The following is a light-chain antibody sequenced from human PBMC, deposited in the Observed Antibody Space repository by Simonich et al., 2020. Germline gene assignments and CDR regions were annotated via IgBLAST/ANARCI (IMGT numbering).Light chain of an antibody. V-gene: IGLV2-23*01. CDR3: CSYAGSSTLV. Sequence: QYALTQPASVSGSPGQSITISCTGTSSDVGGYNLVSWYQQHPGQAPKLLIYEGSKRPPGVSNRFSGSKSGNTASLTISGLQAEDEADYYCCSYAGSSTLVFGGGTKLTVL. CDR1: SSDVGGYNL. CDR2: EGS. J-gene: IGLJ2*01.